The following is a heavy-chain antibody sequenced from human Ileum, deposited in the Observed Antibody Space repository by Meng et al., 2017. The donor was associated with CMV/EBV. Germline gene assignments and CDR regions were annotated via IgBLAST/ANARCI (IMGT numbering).Heavy chain of an antibody. CDR2: INHSGST. D-gene: IGHD3-10*01. CDR3: AREYYYGSGSPP. CDR1: GGSFSGYY. Sequence: LTCAVYGGSFSGYYWSWIRQPPGEGLEWIGEINHSGSTNYNPSLKSRVTISVDTSKNQFSLKLSSVTAADTAVYYCAREYYYGSGSPPWGQGTLVTVSS. J-gene: IGHJ4*02. V-gene: IGHV4-34*01.